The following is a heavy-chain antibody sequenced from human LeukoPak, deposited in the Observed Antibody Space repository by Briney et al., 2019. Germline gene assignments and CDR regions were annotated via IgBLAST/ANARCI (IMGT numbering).Heavy chain of an antibody. Sequence: SETLSLTCTVSGGSIGSGGYYWSWIRQHPGKGLEWIGYIYYSASTYYNPSLRSQVNISLDTSKNQFSLKVNAVTAADTAVYYCARVCGYSGYAAIWGQGTLVTVSS. CDR2: IYYSAST. V-gene: IGHV4-31*01. CDR1: GGSIGSGGYY. J-gene: IGHJ4*02. CDR3: ARVCGYSGYAAI. D-gene: IGHD5-12*01.